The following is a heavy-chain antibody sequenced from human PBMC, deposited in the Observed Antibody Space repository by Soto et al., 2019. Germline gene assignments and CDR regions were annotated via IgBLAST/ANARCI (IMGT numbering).Heavy chain of an antibody. CDR3: AKGGYGSASSFDP. J-gene: IGHJ5*02. D-gene: IGHD6-25*01. V-gene: IGHV3-23*01. Sequence: EVQLLESGGGLVQPGGSLRLSCAASGFTFSSYAMTWVRQAPGKGLEWVSAISSSGGTTYYADSVKGRFTISRDNSKNTLYLQMNSLRAEDTAVYYCAKGGYGSASSFDPWGQGTLVTVSS. CDR1: GFTFSSYA. CDR2: ISSSGGTT.